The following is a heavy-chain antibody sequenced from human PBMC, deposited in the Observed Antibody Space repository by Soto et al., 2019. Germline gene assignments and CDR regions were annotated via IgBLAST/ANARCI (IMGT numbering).Heavy chain of an antibody. CDR1: GGTFSSYT. J-gene: IGHJ6*03. CDR2: IIPILGIA. D-gene: IGHD3-3*01. Sequence: SVKVSCKASGGTFSSYTISWVRQAPGQGLEWMGRIIPILGIANYAQKFQGRVTITADKSTSTAYMELSSLRSEDTAVYYCARDSYDFWSGYYTPSPYYYYYMDVWGKGTTVTVSS. V-gene: IGHV1-69*04. CDR3: ARDSYDFWSGYYTPSPYYYYYMDV.